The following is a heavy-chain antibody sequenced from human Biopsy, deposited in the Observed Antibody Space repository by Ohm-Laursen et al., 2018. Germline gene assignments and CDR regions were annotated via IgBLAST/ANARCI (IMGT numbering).Heavy chain of an antibody. CDR2: IYYSGST. V-gene: IGHV4-59*01. CDR1: GGPISSNY. D-gene: IGHD2/OR15-2a*01. CDR3: ARATNSTGWPYYYFYGMDV. J-gene: IGHJ6*02. Sequence: GTLSLTSTVSGGPISSNYWSWIRQTPGQGLAWIGYIYYSGSTNYNPSLKSRVTISVDTSKNQFPLRLNSVPAADTAVYYCARATNSTGWPYYYFYGMDVWGQGTTVTVSS.